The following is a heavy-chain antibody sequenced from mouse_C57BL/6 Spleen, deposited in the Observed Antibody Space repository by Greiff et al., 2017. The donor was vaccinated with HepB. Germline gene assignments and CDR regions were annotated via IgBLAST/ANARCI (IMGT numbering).Heavy chain of an antibody. D-gene: IGHD1-1*01. CDR1: GYTFTSYW. V-gene: IGHV1-52*01. CDR3: ARARKDYYGSDAMDY. CDR2: IDPSDSET. J-gene: IGHJ4*01. Sequence: VKLQQPGAELVRPGSSVKLSCKASGYTFTSYWMHWVKQRPIQGLEWIGNIDPSDSETHYNQKFKDKATLTVDKSSSTAYMQLSSLTSEDSAVYYCARARKDYYGSDAMDYWGQGTSVTVSS.